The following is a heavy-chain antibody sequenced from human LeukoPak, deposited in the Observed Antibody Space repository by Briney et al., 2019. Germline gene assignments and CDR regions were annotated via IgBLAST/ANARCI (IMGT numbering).Heavy chain of an antibody. D-gene: IGHD3-22*01. Sequence: GGSLRLSCAASGFTFSSYSMNWVRQAPGKGLEWVSSISSSSSYIYYADSVKGRFTISRDNAKNSLYLQMNSLRAEDTAVHYCARDTASYYYDSRGGNFDYWGQGTLVTVSS. CDR1: GFTFSSYS. CDR2: ISSSSSYI. V-gene: IGHV3-21*01. CDR3: ARDTASYYYDSRGGNFDY. J-gene: IGHJ4*02.